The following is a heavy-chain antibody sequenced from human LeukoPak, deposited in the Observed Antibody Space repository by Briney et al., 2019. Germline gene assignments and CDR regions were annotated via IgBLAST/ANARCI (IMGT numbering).Heavy chain of an antibody. J-gene: IGHJ5*02. CDR3: ARQGRRSGSYYNRHNWFDP. CDR1: GGSFSGYY. CDR2: INHSGST. Sequence: SETLSLTCAVSGGSFSGYYWSWIRQPPGKGLEWIGEINHSGSTNYNPSLKSRVAISVDTSKNQFSLKLSSVTAADTAVYYCARQGRRSGSYYNRHNWFDPWGQGTLVTVSS. V-gene: IGHV4-34*01. D-gene: IGHD3-10*01.